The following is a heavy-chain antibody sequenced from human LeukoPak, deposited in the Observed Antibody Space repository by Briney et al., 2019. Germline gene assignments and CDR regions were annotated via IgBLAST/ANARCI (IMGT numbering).Heavy chain of an antibody. CDR2: ISGSGGST. CDR1: SGSISSSN. V-gene: IGHV3-23*01. J-gene: IGHJ4*02. Sequence: ETLSLTCAVSSGSISSSNWWSWVRQAPGKGLEWVSAISGSGGSTYYADSVKGRFTISRDNSKNTLYLQMNSLRAEDTAVYYCAKDLTYYYDSSGYYFWGQGTLVTVSS. CDR3: AKDLTYYYDSSGYYF. D-gene: IGHD3-22*01.